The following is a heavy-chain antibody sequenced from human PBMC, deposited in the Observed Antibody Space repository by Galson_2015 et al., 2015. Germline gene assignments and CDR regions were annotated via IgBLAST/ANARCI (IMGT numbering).Heavy chain of an antibody. CDR1: GFTFSSYG. CDR3: ARGCSGGSCYLSGWYVDAFDI. V-gene: IGHV3-33*01. D-gene: IGHD2-15*01. Sequence: SLRLSCAASGFTFSSYGMHWVRQAPGKGLEWVAVIWYDGSNKYYADSVKGRFTISRGNSKNTLYLQMNSLRAEDTAVYYCARGCSGGSCYLSGWYVDAFDIWGQGTMVTVSS. J-gene: IGHJ3*02. CDR2: IWYDGSNK.